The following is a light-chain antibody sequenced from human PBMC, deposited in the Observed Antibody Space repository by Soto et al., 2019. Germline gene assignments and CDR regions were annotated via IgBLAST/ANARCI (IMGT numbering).Light chain of an antibody. V-gene: IGLV2-11*01. J-gene: IGLJ3*02. CDR2: DVS. CDR3: SSYAGSNNLV. Sequence: QSALTQPRSVSGSPGQSVSISCTGTSSDVGGYTYVSWYQQHPGKAPKVMIYDVSKRPSGVPDRFSGSKSGNTASLIVSGLQAEDEADYYCSSYAGSNNLVFAGGTKLTVL. CDR1: SSDVGGYTY.